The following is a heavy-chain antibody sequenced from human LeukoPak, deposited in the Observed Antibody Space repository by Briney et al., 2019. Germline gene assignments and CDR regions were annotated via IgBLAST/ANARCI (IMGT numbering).Heavy chain of an antibody. CDR2: IDASGNT. Sequence: SQTLSHTCSVSGGSFTSGDYYWNWIRQPAGKGLEWIGRIDASGNTNYNPSLKSRVTVSADTSKNHFSLKLTSVTAADTAVYYCACLGANDYRGQGPLDTVSS. CDR3: ACLGANDY. J-gene: IGHJ4*02. V-gene: IGHV4-61*02. D-gene: IGHD5/OR15-5a*01. CDR1: GGSFTSGDYY.